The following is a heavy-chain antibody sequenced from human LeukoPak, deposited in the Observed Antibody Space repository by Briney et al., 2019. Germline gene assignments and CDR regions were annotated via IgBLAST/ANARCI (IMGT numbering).Heavy chain of an antibody. Sequence: SETLSLTCTVSGYSISSGYYWGWIRQPPRKGLEWIGNFYHGGSTYYNPSLRSRVTISIDTSKSQFSLRLNSVTAADTAVYYCARVGWGDAAAHPNWLDPWGQGTLVTVSS. D-gene: IGHD6-6*01. J-gene: IGHJ5*02. CDR2: FYHGGST. CDR3: ARVGWGDAAAHPNWLDP. CDR1: GYSISSGYY. V-gene: IGHV4-38-2*02.